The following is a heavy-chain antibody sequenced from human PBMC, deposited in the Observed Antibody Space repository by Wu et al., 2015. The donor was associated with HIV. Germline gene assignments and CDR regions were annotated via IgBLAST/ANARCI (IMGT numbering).Heavy chain of an antibody. CDR1: GYTFTGYY. V-gene: IGHV1-2*02. J-gene: IGHJ6*03. CDR3: AKDPDAREYSYGYLHYYMDV. D-gene: IGHD5-18*01. CDR2: INPNSGGT. Sequence: QGQVVQSGAEVKKPGASVKVSCKASGYTFTGYYIHWVRQAPGQGLEWMGWINPNSGGTNYAQKFQGRVTMTRDTSISTAYMELSRLTSDDTAVYYCAKDPDAREYSYGYLHYYMDVWGKGTTVTVSS.